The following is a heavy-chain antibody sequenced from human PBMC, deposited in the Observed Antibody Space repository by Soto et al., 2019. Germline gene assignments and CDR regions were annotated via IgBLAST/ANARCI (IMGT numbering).Heavy chain of an antibody. Sequence: EVQLLESGGGLVQPGGSLRLSCAASGFTFSSYAMSWVRQAPGKGLEWVSTISGSGGSTYYAASVKGRFTISRDNSKNTLYVQMNSLRAEDTAEYYWAKTPLPGDIGYCSSSSCLGWFDPWGQGTLVTVSS. J-gene: IGHJ5*02. V-gene: IGHV3-23*01. CDR1: GFTFSSYA. CDR2: ISGSGGST. D-gene: IGHD2-2*01. CDR3: AKTPLPGDIGYCSSSSCLGWFDP.